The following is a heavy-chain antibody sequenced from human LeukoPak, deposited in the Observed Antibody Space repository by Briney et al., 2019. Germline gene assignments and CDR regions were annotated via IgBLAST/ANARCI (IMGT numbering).Heavy chain of an antibody. CDR1: GFTFSSYG. D-gene: IGHD6-13*01. Sequence: GGSLRLSCSASGFTFSSYGMHWVRQAPGKGLEYVSAISSNGGSTYYADSVRGRFTISRDNSKNTLYLQMSSLRAEDTAVYYCVKDRRYSSNWYYFDYWGQGTLVIVSS. CDR3: VKDRRYSSNWYYFDY. CDR2: ISSNGGST. J-gene: IGHJ4*02. V-gene: IGHV3-64D*09.